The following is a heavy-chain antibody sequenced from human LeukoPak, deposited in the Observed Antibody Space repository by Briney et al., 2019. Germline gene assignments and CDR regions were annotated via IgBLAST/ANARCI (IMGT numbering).Heavy chain of an antibody. V-gene: IGHV1-18*01. CDR2: ISAYNGNT. CDR3: ARDLPHYGSSGYYPREPNYYGMDV. Sequence: GASVKVSFKASGYTFTSYGISWVRQAPGQGLEWMGWISAYNGNTNYAQKLQGRVTMTTDTSTSTAYMELRSLRSDDTAVYYCARDLPHYGSSGYYPREPNYYGMDVWGQGTTVTVSS. CDR1: GYTFTSYG. D-gene: IGHD3-22*01. J-gene: IGHJ6*02.